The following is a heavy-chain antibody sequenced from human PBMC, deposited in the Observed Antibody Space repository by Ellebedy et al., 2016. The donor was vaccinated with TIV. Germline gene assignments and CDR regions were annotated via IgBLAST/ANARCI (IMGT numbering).Heavy chain of an antibody. Sequence: PGGSLRLSCVTSGFTFSNHNINWVRPAPGKGLEWVSSIISAGSYISYADSVKGRFAMSRDNARSTVFLRMNSLRVDDTAIYYCASPHAIADAFDLWGQGTMVTVSS. CDR2: IISAGSYI. CDR1: GFTFSNHN. J-gene: IGHJ3*01. V-gene: IGHV3-21*01. CDR3: ASPHAIADAFDL.